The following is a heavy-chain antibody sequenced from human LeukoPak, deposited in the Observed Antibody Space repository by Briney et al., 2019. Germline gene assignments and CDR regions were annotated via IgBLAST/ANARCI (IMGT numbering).Heavy chain of an antibody. CDR1: GGSISSGNYY. CDR3: ARVGVDCSGGSCYFGDY. V-gene: IGHV4-61*02. Sequence: SETLSLTCTVSGGSISSGNYYWSWIRQPAGKGLEWIGRVFTSGSTNYNPSLKSRVTISADTSKNQFSLKLSSVTAADTAVYYCARVGVDCSGGSCYFGDYWGQGTLVTVSS. D-gene: IGHD2-15*01. J-gene: IGHJ4*02. CDR2: VFTSGST.